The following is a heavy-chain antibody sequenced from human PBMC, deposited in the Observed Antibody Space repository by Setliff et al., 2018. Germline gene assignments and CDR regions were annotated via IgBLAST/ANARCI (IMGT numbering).Heavy chain of an antibody. J-gene: IGHJ5*02. CDR2: INSDGSST. CDR1: GFSFSNYW. V-gene: IGHV3-74*01. CDR3: ARDVYDFRTGLAAP. D-gene: IGHD3-3*01. Sequence: PGGSLRLSCAASGFSFSNYWMHWVRQAPGKGLVWVSRINSDGSSTNYADSVKGQFTVPRDNAKNTLYLQMNSLRAEDTAVYYCARDVYDFRTGLAAPWGQGTLVTVSS.